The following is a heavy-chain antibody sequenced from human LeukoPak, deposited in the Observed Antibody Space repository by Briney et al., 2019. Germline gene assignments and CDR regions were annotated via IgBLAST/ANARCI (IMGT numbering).Heavy chain of an antibody. V-gene: IGHV3-23*01. CDR2: ISGSGGNT. CDR1: GFTFSSFA. CDR3: AKASSGWEFDY. D-gene: IGHD6-19*01. Sequence: GGSLRLSCAASGFTFSSFAMSWVRQAPGKGLEGVSGISGSGGNTYYADSVKGRFTIYRDNSNNTLYLQMNSLRAEDTAVYYCAKASSGWEFDYWGQGTLVTVSS. J-gene: IGHJ4*02.